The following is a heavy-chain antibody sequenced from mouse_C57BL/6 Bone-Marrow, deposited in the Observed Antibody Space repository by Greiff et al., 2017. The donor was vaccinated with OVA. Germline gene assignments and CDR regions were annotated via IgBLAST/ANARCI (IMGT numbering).Heavy chain of an antibody. CDR1: GYTFTSYW. CDR2: IHPNSGGT. D-gene: IGHD1-1*01. CDR3: ARVFTTVVDWYFDV. Sequence: QVQLQQPGAELVKPGASVKLSCKASGYTFTSYWMHWVKQRPGQGLEWIGMIHPNSGGTNYNEKFKSKATLTVDKSSSTAYMQLSSLTSEDSAVYYCARVFTTVVDWYFDVWGTGTTVTVSS. V-gene: IGHV1-64*01. J-gene: IGHJ1*03.